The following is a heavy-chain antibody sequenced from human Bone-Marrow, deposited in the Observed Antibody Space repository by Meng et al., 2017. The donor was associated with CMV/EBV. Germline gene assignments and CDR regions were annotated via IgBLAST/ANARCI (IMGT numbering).Heavy chain of an antibody. J-gene: IGHJ4*02. CDR2: IRSKANSYAT. CDR3: AKDEGGSYNQFFDY. CDR1: GFTFSGSA. D-gene: IGHD1-26*01. Sequence: GESLKISCAASGFTFSGSAMHWVRQASGKGLEWVGRIRSKANSYATAYAASVKGRFTISRDDSKNTAYLQMNSLKTEDTAVYYCAKDEGGSYNQFFDYWGQGALVTVSS. V-gene: IGHV3-73*01.